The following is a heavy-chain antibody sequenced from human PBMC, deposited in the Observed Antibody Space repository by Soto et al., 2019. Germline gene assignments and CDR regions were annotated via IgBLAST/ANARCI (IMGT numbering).Heavy chain of an antibody. V-gene: IGHV4-59*01. J-gene: IGHJ4*02. Sequence: ASETLSLTCTVSGGSISSYYWSWIRQPPGKGLEWIGYIYYSGSTNYNPSLKSRVTISVDTSKNQFSLKLSSVTAADTAVYYCARGRGYSSSWYLDYWGQGTLVTVS. CDR3: ARGRGYSSSWYLDY. CDR1: GGSISSYY. CDR2: IYYSGST. D-gene: IGHD6-13*01.